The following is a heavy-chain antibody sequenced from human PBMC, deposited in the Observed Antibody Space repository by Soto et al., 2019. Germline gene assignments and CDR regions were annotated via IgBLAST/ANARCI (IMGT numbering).Heavy chain of an antibody. V-gene: IGHV1-18*01. CDR3: ARRRYGDY. CDR2: ISAHNGNT. CDR1: GYAFTTYG. D-gene: IGHD1-1*01. J-gene: IGHJ4*02. Sequence: QVHLVQSGAEVKKPGASVKVSCKGSGYAFTTYGITWVRQAPGQGLEWMGWISAHNGNTNYAQKLQGRVTVNRDTSTSTAYMELRSLRSDDTAVYYCARRRYGDYWGQGALVTVSS.